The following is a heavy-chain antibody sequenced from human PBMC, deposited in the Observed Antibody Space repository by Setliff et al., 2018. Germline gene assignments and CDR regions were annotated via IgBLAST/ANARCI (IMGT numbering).Heavy chain of an antibody. J-gene: IGHJ4*02. D-gene: IGHD6-25*01. CDR1: GYPFTDYY. CDR2: INPNSGAT. CDR3: ARDLYNSGSDY. V-gene: IGHV1-2*06. Sequence: ASVKVSCKTSGYPFTDYYIHWVRQASGQGLEWMGRINPNSGATNFAQKFQGRVTMTRDTSISTAYMDLSRLRSDDTAVYYCARDLYNSGSDYWGQGTLVTVSS.